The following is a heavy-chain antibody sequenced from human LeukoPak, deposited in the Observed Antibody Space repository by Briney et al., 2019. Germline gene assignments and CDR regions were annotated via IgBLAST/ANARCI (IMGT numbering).Heavy chain of an antibody. CDR2: FDPEDGET. D-gene: IGHD1-1*01. CDR3: ATAHKLESTRKSNSYYFDY. CDR1: GYTLTELS. Sequence: ASVKVSCKVSGYTLTELSMHWVRQAPGNGLEWMGGFDPEDGETIYAQKFQGRVTMTEDTSTDTAYMELSSLRSEDTAVYYCATAHKLESTRKSNSYYFDYWGQGTLVTVSS. J-gene: IGHJ4*02. V-gene: IGHV1-24*01.